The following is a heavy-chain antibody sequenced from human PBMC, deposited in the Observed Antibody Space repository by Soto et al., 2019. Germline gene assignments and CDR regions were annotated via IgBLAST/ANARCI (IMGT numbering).Heavy chain of an antibody. Sequence: PGWSMRLSCAASGVTFNSYIVNWVLQAPGKGLEWVSSISSSGSYIYYSDSVKGRFTISRDNAKNSLYLQMNSLRAEDTAVYYCASHPRDNSGYWYYFDYWGQGTLVTVSS. J-gene: IGHJ4*02. D-gene: IGHD3-22*01. CDR3: ASHPRDNSGYWYYFDY. CDR2: ISSSGSYI. V-gene: IGHV3-21*01. CDR1: GVTFNSYI.